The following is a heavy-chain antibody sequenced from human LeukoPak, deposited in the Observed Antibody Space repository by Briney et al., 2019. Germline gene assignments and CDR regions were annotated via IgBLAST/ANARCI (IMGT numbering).Heavy chain of an antibody. CDR3: ARVTYGSGTYGAFDY. D-gene: IGHD3-10*01. J-gene: IGHJ4*02. CDR2: ISGSGDNT. V-gene: IGHV3-23*01. Sequence: GGSLRLSCAASGFTFSSHGMSWVRQPPGKGLEGGSTISGSGDNTYYADSVKGRFTISRDNSKNTLYLQMNSLRAEDTAVYYCARVTYGSGTYGAFDYWGQGTLVTVSS. CDR1: GFTFSSHG.